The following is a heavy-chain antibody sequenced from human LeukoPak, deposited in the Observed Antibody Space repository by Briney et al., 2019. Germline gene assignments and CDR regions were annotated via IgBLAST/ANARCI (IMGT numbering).Heavy chain of an antibody. V-gene: IGHV1-69*05. Sequence: SVKVSCKASGGTFSSYAISWVRQAPGQGLEWVGGIIPIFGTANYAQKFQGRVTITTDESTSTAYMELSSLRSEDTAVYYCARDGYSSSLLFPYYYMDVWGKGTTVTVSS. CDR3: ARDGYSSSLLFPYYYMDV. CDR1: GGTFSSYA. J-gene: IGHJ6*03. D-gene: IGHD6-6*01. CDR2: IIPIFGTA.